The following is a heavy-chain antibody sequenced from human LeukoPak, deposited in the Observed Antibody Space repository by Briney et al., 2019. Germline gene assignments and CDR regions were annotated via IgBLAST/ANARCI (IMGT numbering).Heavy chain of an antibody. CDR3: ARDIGDYDFWSGYLSWFDP. V-gene: IGHV1-2*02. CDR1: GYTFTDYY. D-gene: IGHD3-3*01. CDR2: INPNSGGT. Sequence: ASVKVSCKASGYTFTDYYMHWVRQAPGQGLEWMGWINPNSGGTNYAQKFQGRVTMTRDTSISTAYMELSRLRSDDTAVYYCARDIGDYDFWSGYLSWFDPWGQGTLVTVSS. J-gene: IGHJ5*02.